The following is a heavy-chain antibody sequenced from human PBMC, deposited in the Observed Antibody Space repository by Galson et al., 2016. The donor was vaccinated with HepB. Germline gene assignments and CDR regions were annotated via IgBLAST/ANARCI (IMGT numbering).Heavy chain of an antibody. V-gene: IGHV4-31*03. J-gene: IGHJ4*02. CDR2: TYFSGNS. D-gene: IGHD3-16*01. CDR1: GGYISSGGHY. Sequence: TLSLTCTVSGGYISSGGHYWNWIRQHPGKGLEWIGYTYFSGNSYYNPSLKSRVTISVDTSKNQFSLKLSSVTAAYTAVYYCSRGTVNPRGSYFDFWGQGTLVTVSS. CDR3: SRGTVNPRGSYFDF.